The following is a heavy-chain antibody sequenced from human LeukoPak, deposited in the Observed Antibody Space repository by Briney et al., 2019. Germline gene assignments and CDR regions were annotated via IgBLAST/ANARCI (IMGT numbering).Heavy chain of an antibody. D-gene: IGHD6-19*01. CDR2: TYYRSKSYN. Sequence: PSQTLSLTCALSGDSVSSNSAAWNWIRQSPSRGLEWLGSTYYRSKSYNDYAVSVKSLITINPNTSKNQFSLQLNSVTPEDTAVYYCARAVAGGGYFDYWGQGTLVTVSS. V-gene: IGHV6-1*01. J-gene: IGHJ4*02. CDR1: GDSVSSNSAA. CDR3: ARAVAGGGYFDY.